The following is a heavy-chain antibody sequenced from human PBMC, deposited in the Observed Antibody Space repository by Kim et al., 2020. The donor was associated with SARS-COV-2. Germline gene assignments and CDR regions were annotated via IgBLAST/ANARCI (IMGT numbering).Heavy chain of an antibody. D-gene: IGHD3-22*01. V-gene: IGHV3-48*02. J-gene: IGHJ4*02. CDR1: GFMLSSYS. CDR3: ARDLKGYYSADY. CDR2: ISSSGSNI. Sequence: GGSLRLSCAASGFMLSSYSLNWVRQAPGKGLERISYISSSGSNIYYADSLKGRFTLSRDNAKNTLYLQMNSLRDEDAAVYYCARDLKGYYSADYWGQGTLVTVSS.